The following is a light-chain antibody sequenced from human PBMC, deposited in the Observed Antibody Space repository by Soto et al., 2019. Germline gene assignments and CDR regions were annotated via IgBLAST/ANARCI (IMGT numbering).Light chain of an antibody. Sequence: DIQMTQSPSSLSASVGDRVTITCRASQGISNYLAWYQQKPGKVPKLLIYAPSTLQSGVPSRFSGSGSGTDFTLTISSLQPEDVATYYCQKYNSAPPYTFGQGTKLEIK. V-gene: IGKV1-27*01. CDR1: QGISNY. CDR3: QKYNSAPPYT. J-gene: IGKJ2*01. CDR2: APS.